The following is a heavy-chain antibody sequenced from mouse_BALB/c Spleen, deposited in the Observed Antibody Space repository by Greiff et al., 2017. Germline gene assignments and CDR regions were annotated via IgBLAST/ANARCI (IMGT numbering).Heavy chain of an antibody. CDR1: GDSITSGY. Sequence: EVQLQQSGPSLVKPSQTLSLTCSVTGDSITSGYWNWIRKFPGNKLEYMGYISYSGSTYYNPSLKSRISITRDTSKNQYYLQLNSVTTEDTATYYCARSGQLGLPFAYWGQGTLVTVSA. D-gene: IGHD3-1*01. J-gene: IGHJ3*01. CDR2: ISYSGST. V-gene: IGHV3-8*02. CDR3: ARSGQLGLPFAY.